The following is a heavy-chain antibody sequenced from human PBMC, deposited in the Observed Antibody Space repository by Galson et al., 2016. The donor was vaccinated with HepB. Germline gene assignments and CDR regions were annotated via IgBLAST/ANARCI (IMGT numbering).Heavy chain of an antibody. CDR1: GFIVSSNY. CDR2: IYSSGYT. D-gene: IGHD5-12*01. V-gene: IGHV3-53*01. J-gene: IGHJ4*02. CDR3: ARDRTSGYETTLDY. Sequence: SLRLSCAASGFIVSSNYMHWVRQAPGKGLEWVSIIYSSGYTDYADSGKGRFTISRDKSKNTLYLQMNSLGAEDTAVYYCARDRTSGYETTLDYWGQGTLVTVSS.